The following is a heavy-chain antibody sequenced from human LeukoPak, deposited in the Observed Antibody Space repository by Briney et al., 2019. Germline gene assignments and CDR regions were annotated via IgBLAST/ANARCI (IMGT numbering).Heavy chain of an antibody. CDR3: AKGRAAAGFYYFDY. CDR1: GFTFSSYG. J-gene: IGHJ4*02. Sequence: GGSLRLSCAASGFTFSSYGMHWVRQAPGKGLEWVAVISYDGSNKYYADSVKGRFTISRDNSKNTLYLQMNSLRAEDTAVYYRAKGRAAAGFYYFDYWGQGTLVTVSS. CDR2: ISYDGSNK. D-gene: IGHD6-13*01. V-gene: IGHV3-30*18.